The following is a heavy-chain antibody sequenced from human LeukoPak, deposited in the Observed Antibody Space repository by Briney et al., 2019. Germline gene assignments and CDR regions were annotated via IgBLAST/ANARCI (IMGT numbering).Heavy chain of an antibody. V-gene: IGHV4-59*01. CDR1: GGSISNYY. D-gene: IGHD4-17*01. J-gene: IGHJ4*02. Sequence: SETLSLTCTVSGGSISNYYWSWIRQPPGKGLEWIGYIYYSGSTNYNPSLKSRVTISRDTLKKQVSLRLSAVTAADAAVYYCARSGGVGTVTYLDYWGQGTLVTVSS. CDR3: ARSGGVGTVTYLDY. CDR2: IYYSGST.